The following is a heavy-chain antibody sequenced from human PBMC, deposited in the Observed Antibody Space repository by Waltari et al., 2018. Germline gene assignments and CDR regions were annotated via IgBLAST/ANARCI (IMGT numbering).Heavy chain of an antibody. CDR3: ARHSPSDD. V-gene: IGHV4-59*08. CDR1: GDSVSNSY. CDR2: IYNSEYP. J-gene: IGHJ4*02. Sequence: HVQLQESGPGLAKPSETLSPTRTVSGDSVSNSYLSWIRQPPGKGLEWIGYIYNSEYPTYNPSLQLRVTISADTAKNQFSLKVRFVTAADTAVYYCARHSPSDDWGQGTLVTISS.